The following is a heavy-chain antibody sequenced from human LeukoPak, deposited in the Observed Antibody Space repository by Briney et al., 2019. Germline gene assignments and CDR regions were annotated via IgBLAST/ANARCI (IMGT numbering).Heavy chain of an antibody. Sequence: ASVKVSCKASGYTFTSYAMHWVRQAPGQRLEWMGWINAGNGNTKYSRKFQGRVTITRDTSASTAYMELSSLRSEDTAVYYCARDRAYCSSTSCYKGWDYWGQGTLVTVSS. CDR2: INAGNGNT. D-gene: IGHD2-2*02. CDR1: GYTFTSYA. CDR3: ARDRAYCSSTSCYKGWDY. J-gene: IGHJ4*02. V-gene: IGHV1-3*01.